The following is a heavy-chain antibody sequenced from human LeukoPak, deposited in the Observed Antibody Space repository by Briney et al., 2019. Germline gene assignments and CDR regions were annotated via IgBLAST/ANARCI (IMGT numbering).Heavy chain of an antibody. J-gene: IGHJ4*02. CDR2: IYYSGST. CDR1: GGSISSSSYY. Sequence: SETLSLTCTVSGGSISSSSYYWGWIRQPPGKGLEWIGSIYYSGSTYYNPSLKSRVTISVDTSKNQFSLKLSSVTAADTAVYYCARVESSSSFPAQFDYWGQGTLVTVSS. V-gene: IGHV4-39*07. D-gene: IGHD6-6*01. CDR3: ARVESSSSFPAQFDY.